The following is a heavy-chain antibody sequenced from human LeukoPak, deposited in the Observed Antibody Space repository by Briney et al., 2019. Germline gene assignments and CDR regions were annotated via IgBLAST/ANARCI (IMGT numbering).Heavy chain of an antibody. D-gene: IGHD6-13*01. J-gene: IGHJ6*03. Sequence: PGGSLRLSCAASGFTFSSYGMHWVRQAPGKGLEWVAVISYDGSNKYYADSVKGRFTISRDNSKNTLYLQMNSLRAEDTAVYYCAKTVYSSSWYYLRDHRAYYYYMDVWGKGTTVTVSS. CDR3: AKTVYSSSWYYLRDHRAYYYYMDV. CDR1: GFTFSSYG. CDR2: ISYDGSNK. V-gene: IGHV3-30*18.